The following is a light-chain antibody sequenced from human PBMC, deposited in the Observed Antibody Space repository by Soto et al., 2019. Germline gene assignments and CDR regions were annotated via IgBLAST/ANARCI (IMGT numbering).Light chain of an antibody. V-gene: IGKV1-5*01. CDR1: QSISNW. CDR2: DAS. Sequence: DIQMTQSPSTLSASVGDRVTITCRASQSISNWLAWYQQKPGKAPKLLIYDASSLESGVPSRVSGSGSGTEFTLTISSLQPDDFATYYCQQYNSYPWTFGQGSKVEIK. CDR3: QQYNSYPWT. J-gene: IGKJ1*01.